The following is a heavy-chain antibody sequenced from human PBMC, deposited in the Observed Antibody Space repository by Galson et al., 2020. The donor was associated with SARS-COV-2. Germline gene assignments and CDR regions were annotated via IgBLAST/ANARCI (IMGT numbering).Heavy chain of an antibody. J-gene: IGHJ4*02. CDR2: IKQDGSEK. V-gene: IGHV3-7*01. CDR1: GFIFSNHW. Sequence: HLGESLKISCATSGFIFSNHWMTWVRQAPGKGLEWVANIKQDGSEKYYVDSVKGRFTISSDNARDSLYLQMNSLRAEDTAVYYCARVRPGYFDYWGQGTLVTVSS. CDR3: ARVRPGYFDY.